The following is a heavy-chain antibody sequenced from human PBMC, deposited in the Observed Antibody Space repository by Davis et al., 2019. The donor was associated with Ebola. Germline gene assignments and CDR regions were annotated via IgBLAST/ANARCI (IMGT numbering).Heavy chain of an antibody. J-gene: IGHJ5*02. CDR2: KYYSGSN. V-gene: IGHV4-59*08. Sequence: GSLRLSCTVSGDSITSNKWSWIRQSPGKGLEWIAYKYYSGSNGYNPSLKGRVTVSIDTSKNQFSLRLSSVTAADTAVYFCARHVSLDWFDPWGQGTLVTVST. CDR1: GDSITSNK. CDR3: ARHVSLDWFDP.